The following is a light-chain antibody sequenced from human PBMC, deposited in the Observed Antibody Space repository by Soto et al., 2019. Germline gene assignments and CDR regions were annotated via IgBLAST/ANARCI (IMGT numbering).Light chain of an antibody. CDR3: STYAGSNNSLFV. Sequence: QSALTQPPSASGSPGQSVTISCTGTSSDVGGYNYVSWYQQHPGKAPKLMIYEVSKRPSGVPDRFSGSKSGNTASLTVSGLQAEDEADYYCSTYAGSNNSLFVVRTGTNLPV. V-gene: IGLV2-8*01. CDR2: EVS. CDR1: SSDVGGYNY. J-gene: IGLJ1*01.